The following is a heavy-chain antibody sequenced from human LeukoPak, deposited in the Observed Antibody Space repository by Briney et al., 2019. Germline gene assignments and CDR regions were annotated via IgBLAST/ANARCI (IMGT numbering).Heavy chain of an antibody. CDR2: VYYSGST. V-gene: IGHV4-30-4*08. Sequence: PSEALSVTCTVSGGSLSRGDYCWSWIRLPRGEWLECIGFVYYSGSTYYNPSLKSRVTIPVDTSKNQFSLKLSSVTAADTAVYYCARHFLPFDQDAFDIWGQGTMVTVSS. J-gene: IGHJ3*02. CDR3: ARHFLPFDQDAFDI. D-gene: IGHD2/OR15-2a*01. CDR1: GGSLSRGDYC.